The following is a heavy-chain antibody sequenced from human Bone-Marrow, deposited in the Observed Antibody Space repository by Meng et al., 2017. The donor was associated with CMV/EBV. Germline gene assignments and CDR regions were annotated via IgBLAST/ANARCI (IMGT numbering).Heavy chain of an antibody. CDR2: IRYDGSNK. CDR1: GFTFSSYG. J-gene: IGHJ4*02. Sequence: GGSLRLSCAASGFTFSSYGMHWVRQAPGKGLEWVAFIRYDGSNKYYADSVKGRFTISRDNSKNTLYLQMNSLRAEDTAVYYCAKSPQYIVVVPAAMNRSYYFDYWGQGTLVTVSS. V-gene: IGHV3-30*02. CDR3: AKSPQYIVVVPAAMNRSYYFDY. D-gene: IGHD2-2*01.